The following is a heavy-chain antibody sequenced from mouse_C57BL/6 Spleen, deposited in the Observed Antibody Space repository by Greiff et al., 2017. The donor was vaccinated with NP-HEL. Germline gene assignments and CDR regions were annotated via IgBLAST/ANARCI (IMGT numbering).Heavy chain of an antibody. Sequence: VQLKESGPGLVAPSQSLSITCTVSGFSLTSYAISWVRQPPGQGLEWLGVIWPGGGTNYNSALKSRLSISKDNSKSQVFLKMNSLQTDDTARYYCARMDYYGSSYHWYFDVWGTGTTVTVSS. CDR1: GFSLTSYA. CDR2: IWPGGGT. CDR3: ARMDYYGSSYHWYFDV. D-gene: IGHD1-1*01. V-gene: IGHV2-9-1*01. J-gene: IGHJ1*03.